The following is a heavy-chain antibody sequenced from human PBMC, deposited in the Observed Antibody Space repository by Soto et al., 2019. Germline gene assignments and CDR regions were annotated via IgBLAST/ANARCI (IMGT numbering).Heavy chain of an antibody. CDR3: AKRPLTAAGFDY. V-gene: IGHV3-23*01. J-gene: IGHJ4*02. Sequence: GGSLRLSCAASGFTFSNYAMTWVRQAPGKGLEWVSVITGSGGGTYFVGSVKGRFTISRDNSKNTVYLQMNSLRAEDTAVYYCAKRPLTAAGFDYWGPGTLVTVSS. CDR2: ITGSGGGT. CDR1: GFTFSNYA. D-gene: IGHD6-13*01.